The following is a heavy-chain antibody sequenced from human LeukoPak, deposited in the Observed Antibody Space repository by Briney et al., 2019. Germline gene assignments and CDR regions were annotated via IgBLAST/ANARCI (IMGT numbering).Heavy chain of an antibody. CDR2: IYSGGST. V-gene: IGHV3-53*05. CDR3: ARDGPSGKGYYYGMDV. D-gene: IGHD1-26*01. Sequence: GGSLRLSCAASGFTVSSNYMSWVRQAPGKGLEWVSVIYSGGSTYYADSAKGRFTISRDNSKNTLYLQMNSLRAEDTAVYYCARDGPSGKGYYYGMDVWGQGTTVTVSS. CDR1: GFTVSSNY. J-gene: IGHJ6*02.